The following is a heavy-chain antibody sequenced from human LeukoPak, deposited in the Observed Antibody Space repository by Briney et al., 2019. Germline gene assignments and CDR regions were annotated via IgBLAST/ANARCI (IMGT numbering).Heavy chain of an antibody. CDR2: IYYSGST. CDR3: ARHPMSPYGLVMDV. V-gene: IGHV4-39*01. CDR1: GGSISSYY. J-gene: IGHJ6*03. D-gene: IGHD3-10*01. Sequence: SETLSLTCTVSGGSISSYYWGWIRQPPGKGLEWIGSIYYSGSTYYNPSLKSRVTVSVDTSKNQFSLKLSSVTAADTAVYYCARHPMSPYGLVMDVWGKGTTVTVSS.